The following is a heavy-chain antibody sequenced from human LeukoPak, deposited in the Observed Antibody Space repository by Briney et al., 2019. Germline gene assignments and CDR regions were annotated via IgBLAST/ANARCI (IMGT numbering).Heavy chain of an antibody. CDR2: ISAYNGNT. V-gene: IGHV1-18*01. CDR1: GYTFTSYG. J-gene: IGHJ6*02. CDR3: ARDVGGYSYGSFYYGMDV. D-gene: IGHD5-18*01. Sequence: ASVKVSCKASGYTFTSYGISWVRQAPGQGLEWMGWISAYNGNTNYAQKLQGRVTMTTDTSTSTAYMELRSLRSDDTAVYYCARDVGGYSYGSFYYGMDVWGQGTTVTVSS.